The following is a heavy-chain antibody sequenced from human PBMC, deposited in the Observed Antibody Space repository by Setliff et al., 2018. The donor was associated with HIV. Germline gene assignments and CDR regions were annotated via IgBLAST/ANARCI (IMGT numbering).Heavy chain of an antibody. Sequence: SETLSLTCTVSGGAISSRSYYWGWIRQPPAKGLEWIGSIYYSGSTYYNPSLKSRVTFSLDTSKNQFSLRLSSVTAADTAVYYCMRGRSITIFGVAYFDFWGQGTQVTVSS. CDR3: MRGRSITIFGVAYFDF. J-gene: IGHJ4*02. CDR1: GGAISSRSYY. V-gene: IGHV4-39*07. D-gene: IGHD3-3*01. CDR2: IYYSGST.